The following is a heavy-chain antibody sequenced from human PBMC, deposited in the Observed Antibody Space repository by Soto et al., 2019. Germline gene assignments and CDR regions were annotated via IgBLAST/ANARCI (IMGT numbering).Heavy chain of an antibody. CDR1: GFTFSSYG. V-gene: IGHV3-30*03. J-gene: IGHJ3*02. CDR3: ARDGSRGKAAFDI. Sequence: PGGSLRLSCAASGFTFSSYGMHWVRQAPGKGLEWVAVISYDGSNKYYADSVKGRFTISRDNSKNTLYLQMNSLRAEDTAVYYCARDGSRGKAAFDIWGQGTMVTVSS. D-gene: IGHD1-26*01. CDR2: ISYDGSNK.